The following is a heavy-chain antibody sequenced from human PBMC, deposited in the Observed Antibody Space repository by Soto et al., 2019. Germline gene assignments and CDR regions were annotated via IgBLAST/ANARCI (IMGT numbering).Heavy chain of an antibody. CDR1: GFTFSSYA. J-gene: IGHJ4*02. D-gene: IGHD3-3*01. Sequence: PGGSLRLSCSASGFTFSSYAMHWVRQAPGKGLEYVSAISSNGGSTYYADSVKGRFTISRDNSKNTLYLQMSSLRAEDTAVYYCVKDQTPWGFWSKVFDYWGQGTLVTVSS. CDR2: ISSNGGST. CDR3: VKDQTPWGFWSKVFDY. V-gene: IGHV3-64D*06.